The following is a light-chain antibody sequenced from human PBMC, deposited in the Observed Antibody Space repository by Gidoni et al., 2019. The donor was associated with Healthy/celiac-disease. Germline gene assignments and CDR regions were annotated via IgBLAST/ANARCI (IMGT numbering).Light chain of an antibody. CDR1: QSVLYSSNNKNY. Sequence: DIVMTQSPDYLAVSLGERATINCKSSQSVLYSSNNKNYLAWYQQKPGQPPKLLIYWASTRETGVPDRFSGSGSGTDFTLTISSLQAEDVAVYYCQPYYSTPLTFGGGTKVEIK. CDR3: QPYYSTPLT. CDR2: WAS. V-gene: IGKV4-1*01. J-gene: IGKJ4*01.